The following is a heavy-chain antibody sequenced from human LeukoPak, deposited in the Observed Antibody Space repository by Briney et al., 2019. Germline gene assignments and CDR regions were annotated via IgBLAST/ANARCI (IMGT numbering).Heavy chain of an antibody. V-gene: IGHV4-61*02. J-gene: IGHJ4*02. D-gene: IGHD3-10*01. CDR3: ARNRSYYSDTGTDY. CDR2: IHTIGDT. CDR1: GVSISRGSHY. Sequence: SETLSLTCTVSGVSISRGSHYWSWIRQPAGKGLEWIGRIHTIGDTNYSPSLWRRVTISVDTSKNQFSLRLHSVTAADAAVYYCARNRSYYSDTGTDYWGQGALVTVSS.